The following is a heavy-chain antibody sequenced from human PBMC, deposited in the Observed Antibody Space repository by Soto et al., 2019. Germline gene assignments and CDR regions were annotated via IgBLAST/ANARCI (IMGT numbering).Heavy chain of an antibody. D-gene: IGHD4-17*01. V-gene: IGHV4-59*08. CDR3: ARRSTVTTRGLWYFDL. CDR1: DSSISCDY. CDR2: IYYSGST. J-gene: IGHJ2*01. Sequence: ETLSLTCAVSDSSISCDYWSWIRQPPGKGLEWIGYIYYSGSTNYNPSLKSRVTISVDTSKNQFSLKLSSVTAADTAVYYCARRSTVTTRGLWYFDLWGRGTLVTVSS.